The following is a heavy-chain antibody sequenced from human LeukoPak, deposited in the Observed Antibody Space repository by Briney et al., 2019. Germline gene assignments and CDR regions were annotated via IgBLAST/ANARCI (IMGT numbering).Heavy chain of an antibody. CDR1: GYTFNNYG. Sequence: ASVKVSCKASGYTFNNYGITWVRQAPGQGLEWMGIINPSGGSTSYAQKFQGRVTMTRDMSTSTVYMELSSLRSEDTAVYYCARGRSPYYYDSSGYYYSAFDIWGQGTMVTVSS. J-gene: IGHJ3*02. CDR3: ARGRSPYYYDSSGYYYSAFDI. CDR2: INPSGGST. V-gene: IGHV1-46*02. D-gene: IGHD3-22*01.